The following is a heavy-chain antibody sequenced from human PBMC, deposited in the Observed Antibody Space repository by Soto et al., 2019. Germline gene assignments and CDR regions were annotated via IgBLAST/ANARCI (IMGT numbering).Heavy chain of an antibody. D-gene: IGHD3-10*01. CDR3: ARRDGSGSYYFDY. CDR2: IYHSGST. CDR1: GGSISSSNW. V-gene: IGHV4-4*02. J-gene: IGHJ4*02. Sequence: SETLSLTCAVSGGSISSSNWWSWVRQPPGKGQEWIGEIYHSGSTNYNPSLKSRVTISVDKSKNQFSLKLSSVTAADTAVYYCARRDGSGSYYFDYWGQGTLVTSPQ.